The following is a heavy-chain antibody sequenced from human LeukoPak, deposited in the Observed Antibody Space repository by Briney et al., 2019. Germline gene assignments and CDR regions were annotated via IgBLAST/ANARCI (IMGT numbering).Heavy chain of an antibody. CDR3: AKESPCAVGLWSRVYYFDS. CDR1: GFTFSNYA. J-gene: IGHJ4*02. CDR2: ISSNSDRA. V-gene: IGHV3-23*01. D-gene: IGHD3-3*01. Sequence: GGSLRLSCAASGFTFSNYAMSWVRQAPGKGLEWVSAISSNSDRAYYIDSVKGRFTISRDNSKNTVDLQMNSLRAEDSAIYYCAKESPCAVGLWSRVYYFDSWGQGTLVTV.